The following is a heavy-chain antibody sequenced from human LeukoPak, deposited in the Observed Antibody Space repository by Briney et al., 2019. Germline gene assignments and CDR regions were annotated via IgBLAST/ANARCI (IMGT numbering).Heavy chain of an antibody. D-gene: IGHD6-13*01. CDR1: GFTFSSYA. CDR2: ISGSGGNT. Sequence: GGSLRLSCAAYGFTFSSYAMSWVRQAPGKGLEWVSAISGSGGNTYYADSVKGRFTISRDNSKNTLYLQMNSLRADDPAVYYCAKEQSRATFDYWGQGTLVTVSS. J-gene: IGHJ4*02. V-gene: IGHV3-23*01. CDR3: AKEQSRATFDY.